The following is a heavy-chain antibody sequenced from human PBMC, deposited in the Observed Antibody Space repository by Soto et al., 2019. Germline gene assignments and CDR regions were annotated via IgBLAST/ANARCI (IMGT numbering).Heavy chain of an antibody. Sequence: GGSLRLSCAASGFTFSSYGMHWVRQAPGKGLEWVAVIWYDGSNKYYADSVKGRFTISRDNSKNTLYLQMNSLRAEDTAVYYCARETIVSGYHYAPFDYWGQGTLVTVSS. D-gene: IGHD5-12*01. V-gene: IGHV3-33*01. J-gene: IGHJ4*02. CDR2: IWYDGSNK. CDR3: ARETIVSGYHYAPFDY. CDR1: GFTFSSYG.